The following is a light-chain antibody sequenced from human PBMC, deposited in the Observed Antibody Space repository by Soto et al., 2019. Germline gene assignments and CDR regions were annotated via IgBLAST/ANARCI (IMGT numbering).Light chain of an antibody. CDR3: HQTYSTPRC. J-gene: IGKJ2*03. CDR2: AAS. Sequence: DIQMTQWPSALSASVGDRVTITCRASQPILRNLNWYQQKPGKAPKLLIYAASTLQTGVPPRFSGSGSGTDFTLTISSLQPEDFATYYCHQTYSTPRCFGQGTKLDIK. CDR1: QPILRN. V-gene: IGKV1-39*01.